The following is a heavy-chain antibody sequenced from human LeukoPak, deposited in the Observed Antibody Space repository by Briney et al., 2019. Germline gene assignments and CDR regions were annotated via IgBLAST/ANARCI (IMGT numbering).Heavy chain of an antibody. CDR1: GYTFTSYY. CDR3: ARGNGGSYHFDY. Sequence: GASVKVSCKASGYTFTSYYMHWVRQAPGQGLEWMGIINPSGGSTSYAQKFQGRVTMTRNTSISTAYMELSSLRSEDTAVYYCARGNGGSYHFDYWGQGTLVTVSS. D-gene: IGHD1-26*01. CDR2: INPSGGST. V-gene: IGHV1-46*01. J-gene: IGHJ4*02.